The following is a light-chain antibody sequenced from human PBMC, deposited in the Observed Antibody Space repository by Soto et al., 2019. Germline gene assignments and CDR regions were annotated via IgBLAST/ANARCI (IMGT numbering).Light chain of an antibody. CDR1: QTVSSS. CDR2: EAS. J-gene: IGKJ4*01. V-gene: IGKV3-11*01. CDR3: QQRSNWPLT. Sequence: EIVLTQSPATLSLSPGGRATLSCRASQTVSSSLAWYQQKPGQAPRLLIYEASNRATGIPARFSGSGSGTDFTLTISSLEPEDFAVYYCQQRSNWPLTFGGGTKVDIK.